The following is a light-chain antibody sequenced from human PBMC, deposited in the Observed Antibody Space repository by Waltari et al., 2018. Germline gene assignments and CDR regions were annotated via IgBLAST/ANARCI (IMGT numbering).Light chain of an antibody. Sequence: DIQMTQSPSSLSASVGDRVTITCRASQSISKNLNWYQQKPGKAPKLLIYAASSLQSGVSSGFRGSGSGTHFTLTISSLRPEDFATYYCQQSYTTPYTFGQGTKLEIK. CDR2: AAS. J-gene: IGKJ2*01. CDR1: QSISKN. V-gene: IGKV1-39*01. CDR3: QQSYTTPYT.